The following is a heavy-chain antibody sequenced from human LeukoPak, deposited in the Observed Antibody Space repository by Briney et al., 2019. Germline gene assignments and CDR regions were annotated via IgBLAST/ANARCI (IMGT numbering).Heavy chain of an antibody. CDR1: GFTFSSYS. CDR2: INHSGST. Sequence: GSLRLSCAASGFTFSSYSMSWIRQPPGKGLEWIGEINHSGSTNYNPSLKSRVTISVDTSKNQFSLKLSSVTAADTAVYYCAGDYGDYGGNYWGQGTLVTVSS. D-gene: IGHD4-17*01. J-gene: IGHJ4*02. V-gene: IGHV4-34*01. CDR3: AGDYGDYGGNY.